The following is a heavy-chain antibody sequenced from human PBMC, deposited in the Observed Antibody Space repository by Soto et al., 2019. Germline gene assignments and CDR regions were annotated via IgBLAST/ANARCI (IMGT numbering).Heavy chain of an antibody. CDR1: GGSISSGGYY. Sequence: QVQLQESGPGLVKPSQTLSLTCTVSGGSISSGGYYWSWIRQHPGKGLEWIGYIYYSGSTYYNPSPKSRVTISVDTSKNRFSLKLSSVTAADTAVYCCARSSTSANYFDYWGQGTLVTVSS. CDR3: ARSSTSANYFDY. D-gene: IGHD2-2*01. V-gene: IGHV4-31*03. CDR2: IYYSGST. J-gene: IGHJ4*02.